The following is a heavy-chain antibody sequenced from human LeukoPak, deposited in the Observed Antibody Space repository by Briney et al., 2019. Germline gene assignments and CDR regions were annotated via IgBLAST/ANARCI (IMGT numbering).Heavy chain of an antibody. CDR2: ISSSSSYI. V-gene: IGHV3-21*01. CDR3: ARSGYSSGWDY. J-gene: IGHJ4*02. Sequence: GGSLRLSCAASGFTFSSYTMNWVRQAPGKGLEWVSFISSSSSYIYYADSVKGRFTISRDNAKNSLHLRMNSLRAEDTAVYYCARSGYSSGWDYWGQGTLVTVSS. CDR1: GFTFSSYT. D-gene: IGHD6-19*01.